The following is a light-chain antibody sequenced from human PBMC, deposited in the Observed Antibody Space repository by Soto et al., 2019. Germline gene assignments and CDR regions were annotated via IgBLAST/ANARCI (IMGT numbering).Light chain of an antibody. CDR2: GNN. CDR3: QSYDSSLSGWV. Sequence: QSVLTQPSSVSGAAGQRVTISCTGSSSNIGAGYDVHWYQQLPGTAPKLLIFGNNNRPSGVPDRFSGSKSGTSASLAITGLQAEDEADYYCQSYDSSLSGWVFGGGTKVTV. J-gene: IGLJ3*02. V-gene: IGLV1-40*01. CDR1: SSNIGAGYD.